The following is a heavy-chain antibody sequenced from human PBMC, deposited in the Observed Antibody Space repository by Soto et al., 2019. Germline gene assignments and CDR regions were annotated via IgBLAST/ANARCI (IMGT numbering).Heavy chain of an antibody. CDR3: ARGYDTTGYYASTFDY. Sequence: PSETLSLTCTVSGGSFSSGDYYWNWIRQPPGKGLEWIGYIYYSANTYSNPTLKTRVTISVDTSKTQFSPKLTSVTAADTAVYYCARGYDTTGYYASTFDYWGQGTLVTVSS. V-gene: IGHV4-30-4*01. CDR1: GGSFSSGDYY. CDR2: IYYSANT. D-gene: IGHD3-22*01. J-gene: IGHJ4*02.